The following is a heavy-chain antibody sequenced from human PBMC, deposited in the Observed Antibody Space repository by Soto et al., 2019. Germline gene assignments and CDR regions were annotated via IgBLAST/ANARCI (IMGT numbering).Heavy chain of an antibody. CDR3: ARDRPVASKVNWFDP. V-gene: IGHV1-18*01. CDR1: GYTFTGDG. D-gene: IGHD6-19*01. CDR2: NSAYNGNT. Sequence: SLKVSCKGSGYTFTGDGIGWVREGGGQGLEWMGWNSAYNGNTNYAQKLQGRVTMTTDTSTSTAYMELRSLRSADTAVYYCARDRPVASKVNWFDPWGQGTLVTVSS. J-gene: IGHJ5*02.